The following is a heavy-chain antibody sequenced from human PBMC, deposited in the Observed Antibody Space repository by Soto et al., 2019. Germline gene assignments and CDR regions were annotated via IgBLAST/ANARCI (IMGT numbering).Heavy chain of an antibody. CDR3: ARVRNVYSSSYYY. CDR1: GYTFTGYY. J-gene: IGHJ4*02. V-gene: IGHV1-2*02. D-gene: IGHD6-6*01. CDR2: INPNSGGT. Sequence: ASVKVSCKASGYTFTGYYMHCVRQAPGQGLEWMGWINPNSGGTNYAQKFQGRVTMTRDTSISTAYMELSRLRSDDTAVYYCARVRNVYSSSYYYWGQGTLVTVSS.